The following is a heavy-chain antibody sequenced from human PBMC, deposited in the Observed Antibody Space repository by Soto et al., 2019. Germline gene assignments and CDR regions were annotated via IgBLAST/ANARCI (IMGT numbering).Heavy chain of an antibody. CDR3: AKCNSGWDLIFDY. CDR2: ISSSGHIT. D-gene: IGHD5-12*01. J-gene: IGHJ4*02. CDR1: GFGFTFSNYY. V-gene: IGHV3-23*01. Sequence: GGSLRLSCAASGFGFTFSNYYMNWIRQAPGKGLEWVSSISSSGHITYYAASVKGRFTISRDNSKNTLYLQMNSLRAEDTAVYYCAKCNSGWDLIFDYWGQGTLVTVSS.